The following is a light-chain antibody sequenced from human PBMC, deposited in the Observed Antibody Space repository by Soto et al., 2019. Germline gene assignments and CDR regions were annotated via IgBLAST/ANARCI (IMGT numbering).Light chain of an antibody. J-gene: IGKJ4*01. CDR1: QSVSSGY. CDR2: GTS. CDR3: QQYRSSPLT. V-gene: IGKV3-20*01. Sequence: EIVLTQSPGTLSLSPGERATLSCRASQSVSSGYLAWYQQKCGQAPRLLISGTSSRANGTPDRLSGSGCGTDVKLSIRRLEPEDFAVYYCQQYRSSPLTFGGGTKVEI.